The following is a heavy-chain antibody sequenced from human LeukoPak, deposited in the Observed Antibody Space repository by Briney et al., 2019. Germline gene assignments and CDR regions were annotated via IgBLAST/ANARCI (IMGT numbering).Heavy chain of an antibody. J-gene: IGHJ6*03. CDR2: ISSSGSTI. CDR3: ARAVPMVRGVVSAADYMDV. Sequence: PGGSLRLSCAASGFTFSSYSMNWVRQAPGKGLEWVSYISSSGSTIYYADSVKGRFTISRDNAKNSLYLQMNSLRAEDTAVYYCARAVPMVRGVVSAADYMDVWGKGTTVTISS. CDR1: GFTFSSYS. V-gene: IGHV3-48*04. D-gene: IGHD3-10*01.